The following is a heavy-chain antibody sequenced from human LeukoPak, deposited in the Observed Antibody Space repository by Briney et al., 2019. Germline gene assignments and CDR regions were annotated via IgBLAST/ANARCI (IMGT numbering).Heavy chain of an antibody. CDR1: GFTFTTYW. J-gene: IGHJ6*02. CDR3: ARDAVDTANAV. V-gene: IGHV3-74*01. CDR2: INSDGSIT. D-gene: IGHD5-18*01. Sequence: GGSLRLSCAASGFTFTTYWMHWVRQAPGMGLVWVSHINSDGSITSYADSVKGRFTISRDNAKNTLYLQMNSLRAEDTAVYYCARDAVDTANAVWGQGTTVTVSS.